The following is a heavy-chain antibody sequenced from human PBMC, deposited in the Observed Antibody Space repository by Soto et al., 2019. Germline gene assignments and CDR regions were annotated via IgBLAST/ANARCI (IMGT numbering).Heavy chain of an antibody. J-gene: IGHJ4*02. V-gene: IGHV2-5*02. CDR1: GFSLSTTAEG. CDR3: AHGSCSSADCYPNPYLDY. D-gene: IGHD2-2*01. CDR2: IYWADDE. Sequence: QITLKESGPTLVKPTQTLTLTCTFSGFSLSTTAEGVGWIRQPPGKALEWLALIYWADDERYSPSLKRRLTITKDTSKNQVVLTMTNVDPVDTATYYCAHGSCSSADCYPNPYLDYWGQGILVTVSS.